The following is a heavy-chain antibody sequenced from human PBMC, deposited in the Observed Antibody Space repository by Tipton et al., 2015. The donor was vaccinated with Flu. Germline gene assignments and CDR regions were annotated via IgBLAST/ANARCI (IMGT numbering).Heavy chain of an antibody. Sequence: GSLRLSCAASGFTFSRYGMSWVRQAPGKGLEWVSGISGVGARYFADSVKGRFTISRDNSKNTLYLQMNSLRVEDSSLYYCAKELTMGYYYDYWGQGTLITVSS. D-gene: IGHD3-22*01. CDR2: ISGVGAR. J-gene: IGHJ4*02. CDR1: GFTFSRYG. V-gene: IGHV3-23*01. CDR3: AKELTMGYYYDY.